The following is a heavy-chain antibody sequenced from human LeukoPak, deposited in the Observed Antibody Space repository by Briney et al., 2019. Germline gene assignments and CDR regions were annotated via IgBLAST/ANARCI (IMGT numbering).Heavy chain of an antibody. CDR3: ARGYYYDSSAYYYFDY. CDR2: IRHDGSNK. Sequence: PGGSLRLSCAASGFTFSSYGMHWVRQAPGKGLEWVAFIRHDGSNKYYADSAKGRFTISRDNSKNTLYLQMNSLRAEDTAVYYCARGYYYDSSAYYYFDYWGQGTLVTVSS. V-gene: IGHV3-30*02. CDR1: GFTFSSYG. J-gene: IGHJ4*02. D-gene: IGHD3-22*01.